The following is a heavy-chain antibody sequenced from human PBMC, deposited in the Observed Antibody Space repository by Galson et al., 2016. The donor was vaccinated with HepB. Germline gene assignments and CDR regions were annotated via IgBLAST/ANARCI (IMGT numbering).Heavy chain of an antibody. D-gene: IGHD3-10*01. J-gene: IGHJ4*02. Sequence: SLRLSCATSELTFSSYGMHWVRQAPGKGLEWVAVIWYDGSNKYYADSVKGRFTISRDNSKNTLYLQMNSLRAEDTAVYYCARTRVRGVHLFDYWGQGTLVTVSS. CDR3: ARTRVRGVHLFDY. V-gene: IGHV3-33*01. CDR1: ELTFSSYG. CDR2: IWYDGSNK.